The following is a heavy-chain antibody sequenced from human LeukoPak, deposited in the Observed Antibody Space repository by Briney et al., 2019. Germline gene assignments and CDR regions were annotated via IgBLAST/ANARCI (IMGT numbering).Heavy chain of an antibody. D-gene: IGHD2-2*01. CDR3: ASQIVVVPAANWFDP. CDR2: INHSGST. V-gene: IGHV4-34*01. Sequence: SETLSLTCAVYGGSFSGYYWSWIRQPPGKGLEWIGEINHSGSTNYNPSLKSRVTTSVDTSKNQFSLKLSSVTAADTAVYYCASQIVVVPAANWFDPWGQGTLVTVSS. J-gene: IGHJ5*02. CDR1: GGSFSGYY.